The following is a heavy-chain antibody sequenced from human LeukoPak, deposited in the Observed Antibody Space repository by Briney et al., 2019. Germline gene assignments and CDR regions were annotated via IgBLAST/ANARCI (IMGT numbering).Heavy chain of an antibody. CDR2: INPNSGGT. D-gene: IGHD3-22*01. CDR1: GYTFTDYY. V-gene: IGHV1-2*06. Sequence: GASVKVSCKASGYTFTDYYMHWVRQAPGQGLEWMGRINPNSGGTNYAQKFQGRVTMTRDTSISTAYLELSRLRSDDTAVYYCAASLGDYYDSSGYYYNYYMDVWGKGTTVTVS. CDR3: AASLGDYYDSSGYYYNYYMDV. J-gene: IGHJ6*03.